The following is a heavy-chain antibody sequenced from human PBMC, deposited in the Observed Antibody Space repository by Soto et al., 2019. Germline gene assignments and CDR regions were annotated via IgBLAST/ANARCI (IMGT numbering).Heavy chain of an antibody. CDR1: GFTFTSYD. J-gene: IGHJ4*02. V-gene: IGHV3-13*01. CDR2: IGPAGDT. Sequence: GGSLRLSCTASGFTFTSYDMHWVRQPTGKGLEWVSGIGPAGDTKYADSVKGRFTVSRENTKNSLSLQTNNLRHEDTAVYYCAKDGGPVYCNSPGCSAKHFDYWGQGTLVTVSS. CDR3: AKDGGPVYCNSPGCSAKHFDY. D-gene: IGHD2-2*01.